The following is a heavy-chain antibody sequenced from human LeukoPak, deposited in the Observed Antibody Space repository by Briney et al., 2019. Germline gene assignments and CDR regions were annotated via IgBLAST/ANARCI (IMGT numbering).Heavy chain of an antibody. CDR2: IYYSGST. CDR3: ARVAKHFRGGLSFYYMDV. J-gene: IGHJ6*03. D-gene: IGHD3-10*01. Sequence: SETLSLTCTASGGSLTNYYWSWIRQPPGKGLDWIGHIYYSGSTNYNPSLKSRVTISLDTSKNQFSLKVISVTAADTAVYYCARVAKHFRGGLSFYYMDVWGKGTTVTISS. V-gene: IGHV4-59*01. CDR1: GGSLTNYY.